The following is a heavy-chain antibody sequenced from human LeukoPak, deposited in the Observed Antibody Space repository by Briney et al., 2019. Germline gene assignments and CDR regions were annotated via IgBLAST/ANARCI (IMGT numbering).Heavy chain of an antibody. CDR2: IYPGDSDT. Sequence: GESLKISCKASGYSFSNYWIGWVRQMPGKGLEWMGIIYPGDSDTRYSPSFQGQVTISVDESINTAYLQWSSLEASDTAMYYCARQYGRPFDYWGQGTLVTVSP. D-gene: IGHD4-17*01. V-gene: IGHV5-51*01. CDR3: ARQYGRPFDY. J-gene: IGHJ4*02. CDR1: GYSFSNYW.